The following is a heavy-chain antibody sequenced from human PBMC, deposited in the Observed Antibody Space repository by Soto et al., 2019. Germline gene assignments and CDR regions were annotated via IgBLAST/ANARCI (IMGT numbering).Heavy chain of an antibody. CDR1: GYTFTGYY. CDR3: ARDLVSYYDFWSGYFRALGYGMDV. J-gene: IGHJ6*02. D-gene: IGHD3-3*01. V-gene: IGHV1-2*04. Sequence: ASVKVSCKASGYTFTGYYMHWVRQAPGQGLEWMGWINPNSGGTNYAQKFQGWVTMTRDTSISTAYMELSRLRSDDTAVYYCARDLVSYYDFWSGYFRALGYGMDVWGRGTTVTVSS. CDR2: INPNSGGT.